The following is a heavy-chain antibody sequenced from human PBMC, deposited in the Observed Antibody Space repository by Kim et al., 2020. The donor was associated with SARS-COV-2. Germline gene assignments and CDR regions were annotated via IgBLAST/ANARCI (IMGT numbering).Heavy chain of an antibody. D-gene: IGHD2-2*01. J-gene: IGHJ4*02. V-gene: IGHV1-18*01. Sequence: NYAQKLQGRVTMTTETSTSTAYMELRSLRSDDTAVYYCARVVPAATFDYWGQGTLVTVSS. CDR3: ARVVPAATFDY.